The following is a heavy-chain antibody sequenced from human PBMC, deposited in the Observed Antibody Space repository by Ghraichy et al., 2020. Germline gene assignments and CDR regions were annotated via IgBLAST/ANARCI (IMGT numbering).Heavy chain of an antibody. CDR2: IRYDGSNK. CDR1: GFTFSSYG. D-gene: IGHD6-19*01. Sequence: GGSLRLSCAASGFTFSSYGMHWVRQAPGKGLEWVAFIRYDGSNKYYADSVKGRFTISRDNSKNTLYLQMNSLRAEDTAVYYCAKDQAVAAIFDYWGQGTLVTVSS. V-gene: IGHV3-30*02. J-gene: IGHJ4*02. CDR3: AKDQAVAAIFDY.